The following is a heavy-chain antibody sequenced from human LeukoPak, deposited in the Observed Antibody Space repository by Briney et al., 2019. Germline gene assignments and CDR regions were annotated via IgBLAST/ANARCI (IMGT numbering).Heavy chain of an antibody. J-gene: IGHJ4*02. D-gene: IGHD3-22*01. CDR2: ISGRGDTT. V-gene: IGHV3-23*01. CDR1: GFTFSDYY. CDR3: AKDHNLGGYVLFDN. Sequence: PGGSLRLSCAASGFTFSDYYMSWVRQTPGKGLEWVSAISGRGDTTFYADAMKGRFTISRDNSQNTLYLQMNSLRAEDTAVYYCAKDHNLGGYVLFDNWGQGTLVTVSS.